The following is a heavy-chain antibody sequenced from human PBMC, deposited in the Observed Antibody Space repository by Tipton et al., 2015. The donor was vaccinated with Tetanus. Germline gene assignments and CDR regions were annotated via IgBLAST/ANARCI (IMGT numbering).Heavy chain of an antibody. J-gene: IGHJ4*02. CDR1: GASIRGGTFY. V-gene: IGHV4-39*01. Sequence: GLVKPSETLSLTCTVSGASIRGGTFYWGWIRQPPGKGLEWIGSIYESGDTYYIPSLKSRVTISVDTSTNQFSLTLNSMAAADTGVYYCARHQSGYFTPSDYWGQGKLVTVSS. CDR2: IYESGDT. CDR3: ARHQSGYFTPSDY. D-gene: IGHD3-3*01.